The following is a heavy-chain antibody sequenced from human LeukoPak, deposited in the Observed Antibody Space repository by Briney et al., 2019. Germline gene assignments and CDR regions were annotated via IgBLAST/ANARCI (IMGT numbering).Heavy chain of an antibody. D-gene: IGHD2-2*01. J-gene: IGHJ4*02. V-gene: IGHV3-30*04. Sequence: GRSLRLSCAASGFTFSSYAMHWVRQAPGKGLEWVAVISYDGSNKYYADSVKGRFTISRDNSKNTLYLQMNSLRAEDTAVYYCAGLSTSSGQQFDYWGQGTLVTVSS. CDR2: ISYDGSNK. CDR1: GFTFSSYA. CDR3: AGLSTSSGQQFDY.